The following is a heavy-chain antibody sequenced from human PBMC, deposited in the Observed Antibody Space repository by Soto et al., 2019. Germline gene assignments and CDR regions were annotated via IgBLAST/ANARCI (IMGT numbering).Heavy chain of an antibody. J-gene: IGHJ4*02. V-gene: IGHV3-15*07. D-gene: IGHD5-18*01. CDR1: GFTVTNVW. CDR2: IKSTTDGGTT. Sequence: EVQLVESGGGLVKPGGSLRLSCAVSGFTVTNVWRNWVRQAPGKGLEWVGRIKSTTDGGTTDYAAPVKGRFSISRKDSRNTLFLQMNSLKTEDTAVYYCSHGYGQYFESWGQGTLVTVSS. CDR3: SHGYGQYFES.